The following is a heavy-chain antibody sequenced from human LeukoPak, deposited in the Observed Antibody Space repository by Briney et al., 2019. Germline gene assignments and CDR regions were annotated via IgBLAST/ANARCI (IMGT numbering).Heavy chain of an antibody. V-gene: IGHV1-2*02. D-gene: IGHD3-3*01. CDR3: ASSPYYDFWSGYFDY. CDR2: INPNSGGT. Sequence: GASVKVSRKASGYTFTGYYMHWVRQAPGQGLEWMGWINPNSGGTNYAQKFQGRVTMTRDTSISTAYMELSRLRSDDTAVYYCASSPYYDFWSGYFDYWGQGTLVTVSS. CDR1: GYTFTGYY. J-gene: IGHJ4*02.